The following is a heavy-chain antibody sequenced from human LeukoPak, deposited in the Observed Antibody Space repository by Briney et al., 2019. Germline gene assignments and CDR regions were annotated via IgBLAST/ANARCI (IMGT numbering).Heavy chain of an antibody. CDR3: TRQAMGTGTTDY. CDR1: GFTFSGSA. V-gene: IGHV3-73*01. CDR2: IRSKANSYAT. D-gene: IGHD1-7*01. J-gene: IGHJ4*02. Sequence: GGSLKLSCAASGFTFSGSAMHWVRQASGKGLEWVGRIRSKANSYATAYAASVKGRFTISRDDSKNTAYRQMNSLKTEDTAVYYCTRQAMGTGTTDYWGPGTLVTVSS.